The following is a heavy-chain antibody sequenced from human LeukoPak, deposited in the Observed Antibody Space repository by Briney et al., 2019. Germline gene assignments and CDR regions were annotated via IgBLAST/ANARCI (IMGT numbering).Heavy chain of an antibody. V-gene: IGHV6-1*01. CDR3: ARDQGGPDTAIVTSFDY. D-gene: IGHD5-18*01. Sequence: SQTLSLTCAISGDSVSSNSAAWNWIRQSPSRGLEWLGRTYYRSKWYNDYAVSVKSRITINPDTSKNQFSLQLNSVTPEDTAVYYCARDQGGPDTAIVTSFDYWGQGTLVTVSS. J-gene: IGHJ4*02. CDR2: TYYRSKWYN. CDR1: GDSVSSNSAA.